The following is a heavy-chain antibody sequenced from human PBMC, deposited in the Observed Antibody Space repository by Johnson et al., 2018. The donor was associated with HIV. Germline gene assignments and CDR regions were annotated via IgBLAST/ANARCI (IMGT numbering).Heavy chain of an antibody. CDR3: ARAIDQGYSSGWSSDVYDI. Sequence: QVQLVESGGGVVQPGRSLRLSCAASGFTFSSYGMHWVRQAPGKGLEWVAFIRYDGSNKYYADSVKGRFTISRDNAKNTLYLQMNSLRVEDTAVYYCARAIDQGYSSGWSSDVYDIWGQGTMVTVSA. CDR2: IRYDGSNK. V-gene: IGHV3-33*08. CDR1: GFTFSSYG. D-gene: IGHD6-19*01. J-gene: IGHJ3*02.